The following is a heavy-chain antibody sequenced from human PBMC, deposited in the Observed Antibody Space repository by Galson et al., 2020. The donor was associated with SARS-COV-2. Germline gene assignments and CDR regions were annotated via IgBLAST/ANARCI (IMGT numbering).Heavy chain of an antibody. CDR3: ARDGGGYSYGPGDY. CDR1: GFTFSSYA. Sequence: TGGSLRLSCAASGFTFSSYAMHWVRQAPGKGLEWVAVISYDGSNKYYADSVKGRFTISRDNSKNTLYLQMNSLRAEDTAVYYCARDGGGYSYGPGDYWGQGTLVTVSS. V-gene: IGHV3-30-3*01. D-gene: IGHD5-18*01. J-gene: IGHJ4*02. CDR2: ISYDGSNK.